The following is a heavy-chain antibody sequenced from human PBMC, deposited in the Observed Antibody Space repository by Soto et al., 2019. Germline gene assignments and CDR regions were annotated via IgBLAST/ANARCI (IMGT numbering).Heavy chain of an antibody. V-gene: IGHV3-74*01. J-gene: IGHJ6*03. CDR2: INSDGGRT. CDR1: GFTFSSYW. D-gene: IGHD3-10*01. Sequence: DVQLEASGGGLVQPGGSLRLSCGASGFTFSSYWMHWVRQAPGKGLVWVSRINSDGGRTNYADSVKGRFTISRDNAKNTVYLQINSLSAEDTAVYYCARIGTGYYYMDVWGKGTTVTV. CDR3: ARIGTGYYYMDV.